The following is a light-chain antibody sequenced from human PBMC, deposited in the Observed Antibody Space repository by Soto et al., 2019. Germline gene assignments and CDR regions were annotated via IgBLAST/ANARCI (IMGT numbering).Light chain of an antibody. CDR3: QSYDNSLRGYV. CDR2: DNT. J-gene: IGLJ7*01. V-gene: IGLV1-40*01. CDR1: SSNLGAGYD. Sequence: QAVVTQPPSVSGAPGQTVSISCTGSSSNLGAGYDVNWYQHLPGTAPTLLISDNTNRPSGVPDRFSGSKSGTSASLAISGLQSEDEADYYCQSYDNSLRGYVFGPGTQLTVL.